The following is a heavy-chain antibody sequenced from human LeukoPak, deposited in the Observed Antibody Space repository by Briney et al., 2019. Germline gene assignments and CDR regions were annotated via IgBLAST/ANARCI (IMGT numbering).Heavy chain of an antibody. J-gene: IGHJ4*02. Sequence: ASVKVSCKASGYTFTSYYMHWVRQAPGQGLEWMGWINPNSGDTRSLQQFQGRVTMTRDTSISTAYMELSRLRSDDTAVYYCARGAWFGELNDTFDYWGQGTLVTVSS. CDR1: GYTFTSYY. CDR2: INPNSGDT. V-gene: IGHV1-2*02. D-gene: IGHD3-10*01. CDR3: ARGAWFGELNDTFDY.